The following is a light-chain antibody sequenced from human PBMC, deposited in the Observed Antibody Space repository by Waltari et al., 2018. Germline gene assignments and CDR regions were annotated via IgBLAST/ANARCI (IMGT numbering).Light chain of an antibody. CDR3: SSQSSNDVVL. Sequence: QSALTQPASLSGPPGQSGTICCAGTSNNVGGYTSVSWYQEHPGQASRVIIYDVSDRPSGVSDRFSGSKSGNTASLTISGLQAEDEADYYCSSQSSNDVVLFGGGTKLTVL. CDR1: SNNVGGYTS. J-gene: IGLJ2*01. CDR2: DVS. V-gene: IGLV2-14*01.